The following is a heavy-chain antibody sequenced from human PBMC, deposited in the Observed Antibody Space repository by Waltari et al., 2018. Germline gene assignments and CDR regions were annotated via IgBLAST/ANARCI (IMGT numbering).Heavy chain of an antibody. J-gene: IGHJ4*02. V-gene: IGHV3-23*01. D-gene: IGHD3-3*01. CDR3: ATNDFWSGITSDY. Sequence: EVQLLESGGGLVQPGGSLRLSCAASGFTFSSYAMSWVRQAPGKGLEWVSAISGSGGSTYYADSVKGRFTISRDNSKNTLYLQMNSLRAEDTAVYYCATNDFWSGITSDYWGQGTLVTVSS. CDR2: ISGSGGST. CDR1: GFTFSSYA.